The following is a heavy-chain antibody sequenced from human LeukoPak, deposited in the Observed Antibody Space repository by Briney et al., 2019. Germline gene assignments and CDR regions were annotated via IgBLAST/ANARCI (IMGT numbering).Heavy chain of an antibody. CDR1: GGTFSGYY. Sequence: SETLSLTCAVYGGTFSGYYWSWIRQPPGKGLEWIGEINDSGSTNYNPSLKSRVTVSVDTSKNQFSLKLSSVTAADTAVYYCARDSTFDGGNSHFDYWGQGTRVTVSS. CDR3: ARDSTFDGGNSHFDY. J-gene: IGHJ4*02. CDR2: INDSGST. V-gene: IGHV4-34*01. D-gene: IGHD4-23*01.